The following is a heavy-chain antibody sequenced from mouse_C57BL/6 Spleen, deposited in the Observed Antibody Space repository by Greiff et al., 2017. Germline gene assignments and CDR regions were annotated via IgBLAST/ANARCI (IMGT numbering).Heavy chain of an antibody. D-gene: IGHD1-2*01. V-gene: IGHV5-17*01. CDR2: ISSGSSTI. Sequence: EVMLVESGGGLVKPGGSLKLSCAASGFTFSDYGMHWVRQAPEKGLEWVAYISSGSSTIYYADTVKGRFTISRDNAKNSLFLQMTSLRSEDTAMYYCARRLPWYIDVWGTGTTVTVSS. CDR1: GFTFSDYG. CDR3: ARRLPWYIDV. J-gene: IGHJ1*03.